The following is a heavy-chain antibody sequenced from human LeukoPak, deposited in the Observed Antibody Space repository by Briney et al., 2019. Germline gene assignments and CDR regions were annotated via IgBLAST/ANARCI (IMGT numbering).Heavy chain of an antibody. V-gene: IGHV1-18*01. J-gene: IGHJ4*02. Sequence: ASVKVSCKTSGYTFSSFGITWVRQAPGQGPEWMGWIKIGEGNTHYAQKFQDRVSMTRDISSNTAFLELRNLRSDDTAVYFCSTSYDSASWYYFDHWGQGTLVTVSS. CDR1: GYTFSSFG. CDR2: IKIGEGNT. CDR3: STSYDSASWYYFDH. D-gene: IGHD3-22*01.